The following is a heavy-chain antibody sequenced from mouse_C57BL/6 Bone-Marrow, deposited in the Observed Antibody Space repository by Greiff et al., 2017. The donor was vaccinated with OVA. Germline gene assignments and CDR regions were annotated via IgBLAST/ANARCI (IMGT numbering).Heavy chain of an antibody. CDR3: AMYYYGSSYWYFDD. J-gene: IGHJ1*03. D-gene: IGHD1-1*01. V-gene: IGHV15-2*01. CDR2: ILSSIGRT. CDR1: DSEVFPIAY. Sequence: QVQLQQPGSELRSPGSSVKLSCKDFDSEVFPIAYMSWVRQKPGHGFEWIGGILSSIGRTIYGEMFEDKATLDADTLSNTAYLELNSLTSEDSAIYYCAMYYYGSSYWYFDDWGKGTTLTVSS.